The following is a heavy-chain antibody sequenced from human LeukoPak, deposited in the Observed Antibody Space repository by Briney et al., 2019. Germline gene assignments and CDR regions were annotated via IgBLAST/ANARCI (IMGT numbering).Heavy chain of an antibody. Sequence: ASVKVSCKASGYTFTGYYMHWVRQAPGQGLEWMGWINPNSGGTNYAQKFQDWVTMTRDTSISTAYMELSRLRSDDTAVYYCARGQQLADYYYGMDVWGKGTTVTVSS. J-gene: IGHJ6*04. CDR3: ARGQQLADYYYGMDV. D-gene: IGHD6-13*01. CDR1: GYTFTGYY. CDR2: INPNSGGT. V-gene: IGHV1-2*04.